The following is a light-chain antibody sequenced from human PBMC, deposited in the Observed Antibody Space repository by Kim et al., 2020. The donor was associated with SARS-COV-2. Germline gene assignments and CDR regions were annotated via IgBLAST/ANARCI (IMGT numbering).Light chain of an antibody. CDR1: KLGDKY. V-gene: IGLV3-1*01. J-gene: IGLJ1*01. Sequence: VSAGQTASITCSGDKLGDKYACWYQQKPGQSPVVVIYQDSKRPSGIPERFSGSNSGNTATLTISGTQAMDEADYYCQAWDSSTEVFGTGTKVTVL. CDR2: QDS. CDR3: QAWDSSTEV.